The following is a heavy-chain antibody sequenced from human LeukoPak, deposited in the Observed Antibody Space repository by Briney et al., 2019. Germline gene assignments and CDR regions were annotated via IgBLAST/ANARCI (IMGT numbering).Heavy chain of an antibody. CDR1: GYPFTSYN. CDR3: ARGLPKAVFGVVIED. J-gene: IGHJ1*01. CDR2: MNTNSGNT. V-gene: IGHV1-8*01. Sequence: ASVKVSCKASGYPFTSYNVNWVRQATGQGLEWMGWMNTNSGNTGYSQNIQGRVTMTRDTSISTAYMELSSLMSEDTAVYYCARGLPKAVFGVVIEDWGQGTLVTVSS. D-gene: IGHD3-3*01.